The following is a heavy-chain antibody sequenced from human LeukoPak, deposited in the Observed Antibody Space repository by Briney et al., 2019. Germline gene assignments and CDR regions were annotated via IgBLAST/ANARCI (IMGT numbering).Heavy chain of an antibody. CDR2: INPSGGST. V-gene: IGHV1-46*01. Sequence: ASVKVSCKASGYTFTSYYMHWVRQAPGQGLEWMGIINPSGGSTSYAQKFQGRVTMTRDMSTSTVYMELSSLRSEDTAVYYCARSWIHKYYFDYWGQGTLVTVSS. D-gene: IGHD5-18*01. CDR1: GYTFTSYY. J-gene: IGHJ4*02. CDR3: ARSWIHKYYFDY.